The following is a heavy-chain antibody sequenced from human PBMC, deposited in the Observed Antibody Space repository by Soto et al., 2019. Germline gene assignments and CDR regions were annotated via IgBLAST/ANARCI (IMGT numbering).Heavy chain of an antibody. Sequence: PGGSLRLSCAASGFTFRSYTMNWVRQAPGKGLEWVSTISSSSTYIYYADALRGRFTISRDNAKNSLHLQMNSLRAEDTAVYYCARAASRYRRALGWFDPWGPGTLVTVSS. CDR3: ARAASRYRRALGWFDP. D-gene: IGHD2-2*02. J-gene: IGHJ5*02. V-gene: IGHV3-21*01. CDR2: ISSSSTYI. CDR1: GFTFRSYT.